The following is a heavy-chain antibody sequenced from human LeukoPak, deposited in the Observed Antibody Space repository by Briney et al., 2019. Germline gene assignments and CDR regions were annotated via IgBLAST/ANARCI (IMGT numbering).Heavy chain of an antibody. Sequence: SETLSLTCSVYGGSFSGYSWTWIRQPPGQGLEWIGEINHTGSSNYNPSLKSRVTISVDTSRNQFSLKLSSVTAADTAVYYCAIKLREDIGMATVDQWSQGTLVTVSS. J-gene: IGHJ4*02. CDR1: GGSFSGYS. CDR2: INHTGSS. CDR3: AIKLREDIGMATVDQ. D-gene: IGHD5-18*01. V-gene: IGHV4-34*01.